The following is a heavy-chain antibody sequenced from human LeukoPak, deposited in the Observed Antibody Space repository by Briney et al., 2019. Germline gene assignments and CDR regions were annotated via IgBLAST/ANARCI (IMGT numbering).Heavy chain of an antibody. D-gene: IGHD3-22*01. CDR3: ARGRHYYDSSGYSY. V-gene: IGHV4-34*01. CDR1: GGSFSGYY. Sequence: PSETLSLTCAVYGGSFSGYYWSWIRQPPGKGLEWIGEINHSGSTNYNLSLKSRVTISVDTSKNQFSLKLSSVTAADTAVYYCARGRHYYDSSGYSYWGQGTTVTVSS. J-gene: IGHJ6*02. CDR2: INHSGST.